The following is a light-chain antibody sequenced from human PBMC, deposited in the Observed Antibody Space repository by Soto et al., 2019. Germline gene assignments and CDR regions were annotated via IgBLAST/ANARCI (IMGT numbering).Light chain of an antibody. V-gene: IGKV1-39*01. CDR1: QSTSTH. CDR2: AAS. CDR3: QQSYNTWWT. Sequence: DIQMTQSPSSLSASVGDRVSITCRASQSTSTHLSWYQQKPGKAPKLLIYAASSLQSWVPSRFTGSGSATDFTLTISSLQPEDFATYYCQQSYNTWWTFGQGTKVEIK. J-gene: IGKJ1*01.